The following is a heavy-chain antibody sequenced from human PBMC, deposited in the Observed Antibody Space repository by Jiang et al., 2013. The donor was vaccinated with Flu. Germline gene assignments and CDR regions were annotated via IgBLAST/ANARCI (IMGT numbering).Heavy chain of an antibody. Sequence: GAEVKKPGSSVKVSCKASGGTFSSYAISWVRQAPGQGLEWMGGIIPILGIANYAQKFQGRVTITADKSTSTAYMELSSLRSEDTAVYYCAREHRSSGRDAFDIWGQGAMVTVSS. J-gene: IGHJ3*02. D-gene: IGHD6-19*01. V-gene: IGHV1-69*04. CDR1: GGTFSSYA. CDR2: IIPILGIA. CDR3: AREHRSSGRDAFDI.